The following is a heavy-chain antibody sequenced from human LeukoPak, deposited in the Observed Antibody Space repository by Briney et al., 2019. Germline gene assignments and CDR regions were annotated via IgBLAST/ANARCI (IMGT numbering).Heavy chain of an antibody. CDR3: AKHRILRGVIMHDYFDD. V-gene: IGHV3-23*01. J-gene: IGHJ4*02. CDR2: ISCSGGST. CDR1: GFTFSSCA. D-gene: IGHD3-10*01. Sequence: QPGGSLRLSCAASGFTFSSCAVSWARQAPGRGVEWVSCISCSGGSTFYAHSVKGRFTISRDNFKNTVYLQMNSLRAEDTALHYCAKHRILRGVIMHDYFDDWGQGSLVTVS.